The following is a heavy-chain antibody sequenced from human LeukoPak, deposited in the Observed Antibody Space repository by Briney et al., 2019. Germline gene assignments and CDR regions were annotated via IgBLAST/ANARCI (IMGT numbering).Heavy chain of an antibody. CDR1: GGSIINYY. D-gene: IGHD6-19*01. CDR2: IYYSGTT. Sequence: SETLSLTCTVSGGSIINYYWSWIRQSPGKGLEWIGYIYYSGTTNYNPSLKRRVTISVDTSKNQFSLKLSSVTAADTAVYYRARASAGWYGLFDLWGQGTLVPVSS. CDR3: ARASAGWYGLFDL. J-gene: IGHJ4*02. V-gene: IGHV4-59*01.